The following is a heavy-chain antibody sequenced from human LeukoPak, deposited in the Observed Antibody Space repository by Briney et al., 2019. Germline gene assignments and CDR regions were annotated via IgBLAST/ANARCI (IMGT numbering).Heavy chain of an antibody. D-gene: IGHD6-13*01. V-gene: IGHV4-31*03. CDR1: GGSISSGGYY. Sequence: SETLSLTCTVSGGSISSGGYYWSWIRQHPGKGLEWIGYIYYSGSTYYNPSLKSRVTISVDTSKNQFSLKLSSVTAADTAVYYCAGQIDSGSPKLINWFDPWGQGTLVTVSS. CDR3: AGQIDSGSPKLINWFDP. CDR2: IYYSGST. J-gene: IGHJ5*02.